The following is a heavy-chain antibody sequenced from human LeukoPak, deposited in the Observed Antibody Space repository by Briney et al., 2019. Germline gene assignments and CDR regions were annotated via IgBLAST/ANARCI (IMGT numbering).Heavy chain of an antibody. Sequence: SETVSLTCTVSGGSLSSSSYYWGWIRQPPGKGLEWIESIYYSGSTYYNPSLKSRVTISVDTSKNQFSLKLSSVTAADTAVYYCARRDRVGAFDIWGQGTMVTVSS. D-gene: IGHD3-22*01. CDR1: GGSLSSSSYY. V-gene: IGHV4-39*01. CDR3: ARRDRVGAFDI. J-gene: IGHJ3*02. CDR2: IYYSGST.